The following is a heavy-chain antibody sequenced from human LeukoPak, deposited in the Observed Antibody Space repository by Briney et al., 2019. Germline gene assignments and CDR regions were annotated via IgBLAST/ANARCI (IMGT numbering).Heavy chain of an antibody. CDR2: IRSKLNNYAT. V-gene: IGHV3-73*01. CDR1: GFSFSGSA. D-gene: IGHD6-13*01. Sequence: GGSLRLSCTASGFSFSGSAMHWVRQASGKGLEWVGGIRSKLNNYATAYAASVIGRFTISRDDSKSTAYLQLDSLKAEDTAVYYCTRHYMAAAGYAFDIWGQGTMVTVSS. J-gene: IGHJ3*02. CDR3: TRHYMAAAGYAFDI.